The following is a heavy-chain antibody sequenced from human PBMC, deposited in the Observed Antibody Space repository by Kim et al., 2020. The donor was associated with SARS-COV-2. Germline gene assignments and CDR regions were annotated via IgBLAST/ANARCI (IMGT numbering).Heavy chain of an antibody. D-gene: IGHD3-10*01. CDR1: GYTFTSYA. CDR2: INAGNGNT. CDR3: ARPRHTYYYGSGRDPPDY. Sequence: ASVKVSCKASGYTFTSYAMHWVRQAPGQRLEWMGWINAGNGNTKYSQKFQGRVTITRDTSASTAYMELSSLRSEDTAVYYCARPRHTYYYGSGRDPPDYWGQGTLVTVSS. V-gene: IGHV1-3*01. J-gene: IGHJ4*02.